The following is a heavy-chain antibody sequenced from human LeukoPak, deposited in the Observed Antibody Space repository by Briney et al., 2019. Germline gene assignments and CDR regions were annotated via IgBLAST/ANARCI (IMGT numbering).Heavy chain of an antibody. CDR1: GDSINSGGYY. J-gene: IGHJ4*02. CDR3: ARDHYDSRGDYVVEY. V-gene: IGHV4-31*03. D-gene: IGHD3-22*01. Sequence: SETLSLTCSISGDSINSGGYYWNWLRQPPGKGLEWLVYIHSGGNAYFNPSVEGRSSISLDKSQNQFFLRLTSVTAADTAVYFCARDHYDSRGDYVVEYWGQGTLVTVSS. CDR2: IHSGGNA.